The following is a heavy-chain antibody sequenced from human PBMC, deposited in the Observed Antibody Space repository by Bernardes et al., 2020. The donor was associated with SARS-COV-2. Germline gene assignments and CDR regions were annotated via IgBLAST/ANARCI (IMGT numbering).Heavy chain of an antibody. Sequence: GASLKISCKGSGYSFNNYWIGWVRQMPGKGLEWMGIIDPGDSETKYSPSFQGQVTISVDKSISTAYLQWSSLRASDTAMYYCARHYGRYFDYWGQGTLVTVSS. J-gene: IGHJ4*02. V-gene: IGHV5-51*01. D-gene: IGHD4-17*01. CDR1: GYSFNNYW. CDR3: ARHYGRYFDY. CDR2: IDPGDSET.